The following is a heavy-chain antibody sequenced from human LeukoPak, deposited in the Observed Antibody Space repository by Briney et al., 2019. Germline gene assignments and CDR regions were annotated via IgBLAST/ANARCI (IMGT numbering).Heavy chain of an antibody. D-gene: IGHD3-16*02. V-gene: IGHV4-4*07. CDR3: ARITFGGVIAQTWYYFDY. J-gene: IGHJ4*02. CDR2: IYTSGST. Sequence: SETLSLTCTVSGGSISSYYWSWIRQPAGKGLEWIGRIYTSGSTNYNPSLRSRVTMSVDTSKNQFSLKLSSVTAADTAVYYCARITFGGVIAQTWYYFDYWGQGTLVTVSS. CDR1: GGSISSYY.